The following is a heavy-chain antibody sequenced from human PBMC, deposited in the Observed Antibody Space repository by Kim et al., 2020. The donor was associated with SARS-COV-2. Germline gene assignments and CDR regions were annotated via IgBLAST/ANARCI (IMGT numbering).Heavy chain of an antibody. CDR2: VSRSSGSI. D-gene: IGHD1-26*01. V-gene: IGHV3-48*02. J-gene: IGHJ4*01. CDR1: GFTFSAYS. Sequence: GGSLRLSCAASGFTFSAYSMNWVRQAPGKGLEWVSYVSRSSGSINYADSVKGRFTISRDNDKKSLYLQMNSLRDEDTAVYYCARDGSKSGNYSRFDYWG. CDR3: ARDGSKSGNYSRFDY.